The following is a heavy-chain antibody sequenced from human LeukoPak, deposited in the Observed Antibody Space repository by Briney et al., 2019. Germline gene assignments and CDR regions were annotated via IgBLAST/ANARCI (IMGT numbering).Heavy chain of an antibody. CDR1: GGSISSYY. CDR2: IYHSGST. Sequence: PSETLSLTCTVSGGSISSYYWSWIRQPAGKGLEWIGSIYHSGSTHYNPSLKSRVTISVDTSKNQFSLKLSSVTAADTAVYYCVRMLYANTVDHHFEYWGQGTLVTVSS. D-gene: IGHD2-8*01. V-gene: IGHV4-4*07. J-gene: IGHJ4*02. CDR3: VRMLYANTVDHHFEY.